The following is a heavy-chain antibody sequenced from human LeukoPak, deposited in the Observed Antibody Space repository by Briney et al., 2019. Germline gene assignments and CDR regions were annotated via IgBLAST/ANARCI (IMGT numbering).Heavy chain of an antibody. Sequence: PGGSLRLSWGASGVFFIDGTMSWLRQAPGEWLQWDSAITTNGGCATYAEPVKGRFIISRDNSRNTLYLQMNSLRAEDTAVYYCAKPHASGIYLPYDNWGQGTPVTVSS. CDR3: AKPHASGIYLPYDN. CDR1: GVFFIDGT. J-gene: IGHJ4*02. CDR2: ITTNGGCA. V-gene: IGHV3-23*01. D-gene: IGHD3-10*01.